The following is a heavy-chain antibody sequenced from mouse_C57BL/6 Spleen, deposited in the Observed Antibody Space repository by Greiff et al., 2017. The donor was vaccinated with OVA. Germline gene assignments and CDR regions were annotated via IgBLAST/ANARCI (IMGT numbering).Heavy chain of an antibody. Sequence: QVQLQQPGAELVKPGASVKLSCKASGYTFTSYWMQWVKQRPGQGLEWIGEIDPSDSYTNYNQKFKGKATLTVDTSSSTAYMQLSSLTSEDSAVYYCARPSYHGDYWGQGTTLTVSS. CDR2: IDPSDSYT. D-gene: IGHD2-10*01. CDR3: ARPSYHGDY. CDR1: GYTFTSYW. J-gene: IGHJ2*01. V-gene: IGHV1-50*01.